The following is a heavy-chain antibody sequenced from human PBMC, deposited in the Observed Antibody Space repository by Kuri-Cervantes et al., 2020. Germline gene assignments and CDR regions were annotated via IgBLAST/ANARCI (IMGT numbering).Heavy chain of an antibody. J-gene: IGHJ6*02. CDR2: INPNSGGT. CDR3: ARDLSMIVVVIHYYYGMDV. CDR1: GYTFTGYY. Sequence: ASVKVSCKASGYTFTGYYMHWVRQAPGQGLEWMGWINPNSGGTNYAQKFQGRVTMTRDTSISTAYMELSRLRSDDTAVYYCARDLSMIVVVIHYYYGMDVWGQGTTVTVSS. D-gene: IGHD3-22*01. V-gene: IGHV1-2*02.